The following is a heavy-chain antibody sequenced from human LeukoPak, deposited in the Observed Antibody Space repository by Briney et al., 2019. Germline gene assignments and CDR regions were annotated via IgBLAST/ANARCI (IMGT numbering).Heavy chain of an antibody. Sequence: SETLSLTCAVYGGSFSGYYWSWIRQPPGKGLEWIGEINHSGSTNYNPSLKSRVTISVDTSKNQFSLNLSSVTAADTAVYYCASHVQFQWFDPWGQGTLVTVSS. CDR1: GGSFSGYY. J-gene: IGHJ5*02. CDR3: ASHVQFQWFDP. CDR2: INHSGST. V-gene: IGHV4-34*01.